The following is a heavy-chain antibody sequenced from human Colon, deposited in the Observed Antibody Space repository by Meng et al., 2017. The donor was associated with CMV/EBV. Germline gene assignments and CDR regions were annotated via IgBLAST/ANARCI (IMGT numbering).Heavy chain of an antibody. V-gene: IGHV1-18*01. J-gene: IGHJ4*02. CDR3: AKVMGSSSPGFDW. CDR2: ISGHNGNT. Sequence: ASVKVSCKASGYTFTMFGVSWVRQAPGQGLEWMGWISGHNGNTNYAQKYQGRVTLTTDTSTSTAYMELRSLRSDDTAMYYCAKVMGSSSPGFDWWGQGTLVTVSS. D-gene: IGHD6-6*01. CDR1: GYTFTMFG.